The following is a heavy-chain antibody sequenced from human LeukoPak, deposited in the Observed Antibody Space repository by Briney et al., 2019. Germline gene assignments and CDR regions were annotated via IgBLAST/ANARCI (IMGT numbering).Heavy chain of an antibody. Sequence: PSETLSLTCAVYGGSFSGYYWSWIRQPPGKGLEWIGEINHSGSTNYNPSLKSRVTISVDTSKNQFSLKLSSVTAADTAVYYCARGRYSGYVRGDYYYYGMDVWGQGTTVTSP. CDR2: INHSGST. CDR1: GGSFSGYY. D-gene: IGHD5-12*01. J-gene: IGHJ6*02. V-gene: IGHV4-34*01. CDR3: ARGRYSGYVRGDYYYYGMDV.